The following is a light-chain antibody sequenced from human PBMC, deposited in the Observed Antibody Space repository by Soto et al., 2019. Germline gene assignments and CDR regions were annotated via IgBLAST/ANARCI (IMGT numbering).Light chain of an antibody. CDR3: MQALHTGT. Sequence: DIVMTQSPLSLPVTPGEPASISCRSSQSLLHSNGYNSLDWYLQKPGQSPQFLIYLGSNRASGVPDRVSGNGSGTDFTLEISRVEAEDVGVYYCMQALHTGTFGGGTKVEIK. CDR2: LGS. J-gene: IGKJ4*01. V-gene: IGKV2-28*01. CDR1: QSLLHSNGYNS.